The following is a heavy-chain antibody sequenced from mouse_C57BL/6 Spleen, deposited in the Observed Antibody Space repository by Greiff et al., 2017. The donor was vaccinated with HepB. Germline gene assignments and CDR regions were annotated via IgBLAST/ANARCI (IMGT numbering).Heavy chain of an antibody. D-gene: IGHD2-4*01. CDR3: ARNSPYDYDYAMDY. CDR1: GFSLTSYA. CDR2: IWTGGGT. Sequence: QVQLKQSGPGLVAPSQSLSITCTVSGFSLTSYAISWVRQPPGKGLEWLGVIWTGGGTNYNSALKSRLSISKDNSKSQVFLKMNSLQTDDTARYYCARNSPYDYDYAMDYWGQGTSVTVSS. V-gene: IGHV2-9-1*01. J-gene: IGHJ4*01.